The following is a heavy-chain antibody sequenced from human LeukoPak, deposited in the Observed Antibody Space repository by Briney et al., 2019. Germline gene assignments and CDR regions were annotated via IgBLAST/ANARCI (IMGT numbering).Heavy chain of an antibody. CDR1: GGSISSGGYY. D-gene: IGHD3-9*01. CDR3: ARGPNYDILTGYPKEPFDY. Sequence: SQTLSLTCTVSGGSISSGGYYWSWIRQHPGKGLEWIGYIYYSGSTYYNPSLKSRVTISVDTSKNQFSLKLSSVTAADTAVYYCARGPNYDILTGYPKEPFDYWGQGTLVTVSS. CDR2: IYYSGST. V-gene: IGHV4-31*03. J-gene: IGHJ4*02.